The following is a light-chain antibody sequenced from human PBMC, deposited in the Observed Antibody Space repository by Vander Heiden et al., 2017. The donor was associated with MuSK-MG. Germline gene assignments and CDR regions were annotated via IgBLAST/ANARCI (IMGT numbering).Light chain of an antibody. CDR3: QPYFDTPLT. J-gene: IGKJ4*02. CDR1: QGISNS. V-gene: IGKV1-NL1*01. Sequence: DIQMTQSPSSLSASVGDRVTITCRASQGISNSLAWYQQRPGKAPKLLLYATSRLESGVPSRISGSGSGTDYTLTISSLPPEDCATYYCQPYFDTPLTFGEGTRVEIK. CDR2: ATS.